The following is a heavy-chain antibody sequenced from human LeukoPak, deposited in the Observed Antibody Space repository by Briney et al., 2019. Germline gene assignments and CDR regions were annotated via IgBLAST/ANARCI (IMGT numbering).Heavy chain of an antibody. CDR3: ARLERARSSYSNY. V-gene: IGHV5-51*01. CDR2: ICPGDSDT. CDR1: GYSFTSYW. J-gene: IGHJ4*02. Sequence: GESLKISCKGSGYSFTSYWIGWVRQMPGKGLEWMGIICPGDSDTRYSPSFQGQVTISADKSTSTAYLQWSSLKASDTAMYYCARLERARSSYSNYWGQGTLVTVSS. D-gene: IGHD6-13*01.